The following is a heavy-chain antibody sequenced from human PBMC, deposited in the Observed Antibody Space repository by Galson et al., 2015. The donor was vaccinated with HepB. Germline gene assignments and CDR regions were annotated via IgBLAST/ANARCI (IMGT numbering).Heavy chain of an antibody. CDR2: INIDGSST. Sequence: SLRLSCAASGFTFSSYGMHWVRQAPGKGLEWVSRINIDGSSTTYADSVKGRFTLSRDNAKNTLFLQMNSLRAEDTAVYYCARGSGSNSAADYWGQGTLVTVSS. CDR3: ARGSGSNSAADY. V-gene: IGHV3-74*01. D-gene: IGHD4-23*01. J-gene: IGHJ4*02. CDR1: GFTFSSYG.